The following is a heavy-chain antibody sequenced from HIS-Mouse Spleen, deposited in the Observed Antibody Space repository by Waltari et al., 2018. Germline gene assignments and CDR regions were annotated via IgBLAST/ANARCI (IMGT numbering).Heavy chain of an antibody. J-gene: IGHJ3*02. D-gene: IGHD6-19*01. Sequence: QVQLQESGPGLVKPSETLSLTCTVTGGSISSYYWSWIRQPPGKGLEWIGYIYYSGSTNYNPSLKSRVTISVDTSKNQFSLKLSSVTAADTAVYYCARVGSIAVDDAFDIWGQGTMVTVSS. V-gene: IGHV4-59*01. CDR1: GGSISSYY. CDR2: IYYSGST. CDR3: ARVGSIAVDDAFDI.